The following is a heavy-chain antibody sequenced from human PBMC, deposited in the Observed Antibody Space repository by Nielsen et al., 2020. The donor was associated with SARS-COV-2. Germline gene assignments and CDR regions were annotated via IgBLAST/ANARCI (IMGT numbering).Heavy chain of an antibody. J-gene: IGHJ4*02. CDR2: ISSGGHSI. CDR3: VRGEFGDYRISV. D-gene: IGHD2-21*02. Sequence: GESLKISCAASGFAFRTHSMNWLRQAPGKGLEWISYISSGGHSIYYADSAKGRFTISRDNAKNSLYLQMNSLRDEDTAVYYCVRGEFGDYRISVWGQGTLVTVSS. V-gene: IGHV3-48*02. CDR1: GFAFRTHS.